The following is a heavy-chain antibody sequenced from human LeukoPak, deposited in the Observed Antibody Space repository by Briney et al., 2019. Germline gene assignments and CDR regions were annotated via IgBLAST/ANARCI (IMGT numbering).Heavy chain of an antibody. CDR1: GYSFTSYW. J-gene: IGHJ4*02. Sequence: GDSLKISCEGSGYSFTSYWIGSVRQMPGKGLEWVAIIYPGDSDTIYSPSFQGQVTISADNSISTAYLQWSSLKASDTAMYYCARSSDSSGFYDYFDYWGQGTLVTVSS. D-gene: IGHD3-22*01. CDR2: IYPGDSDT. CDR3: ARSSDSSGFYDYFDY. V-gene: IGHV5-51*01.